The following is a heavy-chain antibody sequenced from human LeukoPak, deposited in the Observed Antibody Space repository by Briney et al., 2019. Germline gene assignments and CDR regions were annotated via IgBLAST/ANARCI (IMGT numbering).Heavy chain of an antibody. CDR3: TRVGYIDEGIDY. V-gene: IGHV3-7*04. Sequence: GGSLRLSCSASGFPFSSYWMTWVRQAPGKGLEWVANIKQDGSKKSYVDSVKGRFTISRDNAKNSLYLQMNSLRAEDTAIYYCTRVGYIDEGIDYWGQGTLVTVSS. CDR1: GFPFSSYW. J-gene: IGHJ4*02. D-gene: IGHD5-24*01. CDR2: IKQDGSKK.